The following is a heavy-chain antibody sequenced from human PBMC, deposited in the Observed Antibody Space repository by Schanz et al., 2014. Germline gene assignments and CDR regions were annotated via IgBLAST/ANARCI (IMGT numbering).Heavy chain of an antibody. J-gene: IGHJ6*02. CDR1: GFNFRSYP. D-gene: IGHD1-20*01. V-gene: IGHV3-23*04. CDR2: ISASGGST. CDR3: ARRITGTHHNPYYHGMDV. Sequence: EVQLVESGGGLVQPGGSLRLSCAASGFNFRSYPMSWVRQAPGKGLEWVSAISASGGSTYYADSVKGRFTISRDNSKNALYLQMNSLRAEDTAVYYCARRITGTHHNPYYHGMDVWGQGTTVTVSS.